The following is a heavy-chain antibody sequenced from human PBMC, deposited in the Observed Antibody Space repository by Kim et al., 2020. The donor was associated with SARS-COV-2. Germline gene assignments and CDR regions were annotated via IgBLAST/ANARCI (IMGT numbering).Heavy chain of an antibody. CDR1: GFTFSSYD. CDR2: IGTAGDT. J-gene: IGHJ6*02. Sequence: GGSLRLSCAASGFTFSSYDMHWVRQATGKGLEWVSAIGTAGDTYYPGSVKGRFTISRENAKNSLYLQMNSLRAGDTAVYYCARGRYYDFWSGYLEARYGMDVWGQGTTVTVSS. CDR3: ARGRYYDFWSGYLEARYGMDV. D-gene: IGHD3-3*01. V-gene: IGHV3-13*04.